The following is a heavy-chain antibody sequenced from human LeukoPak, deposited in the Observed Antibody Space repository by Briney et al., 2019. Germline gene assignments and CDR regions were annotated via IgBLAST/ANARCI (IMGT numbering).Heavy chain of an antibody. V-gene: IGHV3-7*01. D-gene: IGHD2-8*01. J-gene: IGHJ5*01. Sequence: PGGSLRLSCVGSGFSISHHWINWVRQAPGTGLEWVANIRGDGNDLYYADSVKDRFTISRDNLKNSVFLQMNSLRVEDTAVYYCAREDAVSSPGSDSWGQGTLVTVSS. CDR2: IRGDGNDL. CDR1: GFSISHHW. CDR3: AREDAVSSPGSDS.